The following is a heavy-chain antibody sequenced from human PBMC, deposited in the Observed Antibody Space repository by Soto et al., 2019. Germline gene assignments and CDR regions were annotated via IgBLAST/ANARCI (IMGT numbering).Heavy chain of an antibody. CDR3: ANSGSSGWYGLLYF. CDR1: GFSLRTSGVG. V-gene: IGHV2-5*01. D-gene: IGHD6-19*01. Sequence: SGPTPLNPTQTLTLTCIFSGFSLRTSGVGVGWIRQPPGKALEWLGFIYWNDDKRYSPSLKSRLTITKDTSKNQVVLTMTNMDPVDTATYYCANSGSSGWYGLLYFCGQGTSVTGSS. J-gene: IGHJ4*02. CDR2: IYWNDDK.